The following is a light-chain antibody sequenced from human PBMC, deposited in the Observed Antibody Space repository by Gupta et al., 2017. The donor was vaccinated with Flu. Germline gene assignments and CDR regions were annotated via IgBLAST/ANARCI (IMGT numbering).Light chain of an antibody. CDR1: IGAVTSGHS. V-gene: IGLV7-46*01. CDR3: LLSYSGARV. J-gene: IGLJ3*02. CDR2: DTS. Sequence: QAVVTQEPSLTVSPGGTVTLTCGSNIGAVTSGHSPHWFQQKPGHAPRTLIYDTSNKYAWTPARFSGSLLGGKAALXLXGAQPEXDDDYYCLLSYSGARVFGGGTKLTVL.